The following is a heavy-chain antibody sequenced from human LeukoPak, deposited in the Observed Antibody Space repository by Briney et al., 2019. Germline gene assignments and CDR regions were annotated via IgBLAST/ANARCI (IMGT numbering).Heavy chain of an antibody. J-gene: IGHJ5*02. D-gene: IGHD3-3*01. CDR1: GVSVTNNNYY. CDR3: ARGLLRFLEWLKDNWFDP. V-gene: IGHV4-39*01. CDR2: IHYSGST. Sequence: SETLSLTCTVSGVSVTNNNYYWGWIRQPPGKGLEWIGNIHYSGSTYYSPSLNSRVTISVDTSKNQFSLKLSSVTAADTAVYYCARGLLRFLEWLKDNWFDPWGQGTLVTVSS.